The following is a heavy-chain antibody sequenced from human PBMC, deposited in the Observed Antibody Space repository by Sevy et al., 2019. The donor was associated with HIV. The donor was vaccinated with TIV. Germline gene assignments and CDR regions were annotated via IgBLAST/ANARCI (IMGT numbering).Heavy chain of an antibody. V-gene: IGHV3-7*01. D-gene: IGHD6-13*01. CDR1: GFTFSTYG. J-gene: IGHJ4*02. Sequence: GGCLRLSCAASGFTFSTYGMHWVRQAPGKGLEWVANIKQDGSVTYYVDSVKGRFTISRDNARNFLYLQMNSLRAEDTARYYYVRAVAADGSFWGQGTLVTVSS. CDR2: IKQDGSVT. CDR3: VRAVAADGSF.